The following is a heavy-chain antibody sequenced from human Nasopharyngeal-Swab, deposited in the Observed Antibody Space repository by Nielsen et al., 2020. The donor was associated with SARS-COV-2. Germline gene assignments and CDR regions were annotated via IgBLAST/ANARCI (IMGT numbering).Heavy chain of an antibody. D-gene: IGHD3-3*01. J-gene: IGHJ6*02. Sequence: GGSLRLSCAASGFTFSSYSLNWVRQAPGKGLAWVSFISSSSSTINYADSVKGRFTISRDNAKNSLYLQMNSLRAEDTAVYYCARDARLTIFEVDPPGYYGMDVWGQGTTVTVSS. CDR1: GFTFSSYS. CDR3: ARDARLTIFEVDPPGYYGMDV. V-gene: IGHV3-48*04. CDR2: ISSSSSTI.